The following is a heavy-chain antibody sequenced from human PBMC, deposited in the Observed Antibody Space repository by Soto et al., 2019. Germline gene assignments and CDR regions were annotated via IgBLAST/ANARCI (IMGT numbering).Heavy chain of an antibody. CDR1: GGSISISEW. D-gene: IGHD6-13*01. V-gene: IGHV4-4*02. CDR2: ISHSGST. CDR3: ASRSASGPY. Sequence: TLSLTCAVSGGSISISEWWTCFLQPPGKVLEWVGEISHSGSTNYKPSLKSRVTMSVDKSTNHFSLNLRSVTAADTAFYYCASRSASGPYWGQGILVTVSS. J-gene: IGHJ4*02.